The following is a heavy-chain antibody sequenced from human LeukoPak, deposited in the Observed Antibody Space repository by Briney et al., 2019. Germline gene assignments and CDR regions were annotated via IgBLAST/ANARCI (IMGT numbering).Heavy chain of an antibody. D-gene: IGHD2-15*01. CDR3: VKDKYPVVVAATLDY. V-gene: IGHV3-64D*09. CDR2: ISSNGGIT. CDR1: GFTFSNYA. J-gene: IGHJ4*02. Sequence: GGSLRLSCSASGFTFSNYAMHWVRQAPGKGLEYVSDISSNGGITYYADSVEGRFTVSRDNSKNMLYLQMNSLRGEDTAVYYCVKDKYPVVVAATLDYWGQGILVTVSS.